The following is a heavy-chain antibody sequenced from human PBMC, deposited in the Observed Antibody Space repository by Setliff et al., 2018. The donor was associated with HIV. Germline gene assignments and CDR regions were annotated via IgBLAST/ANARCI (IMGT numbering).Heavy chain of an antibody. J-gene: IGHJ4*02. CDR3: ARTRAPYFFDF. D-gene: IGHD1-26*01. CDR2: VSSIGNT. V-gene: IGHV4-4*08. Sequence: SETLSLTCSVSGISINGYYWSWIRQSPRTRLEWVGYVSSIGNTNYNPSLKSRVTISVDTSKNQFSLQLNSVTAADTAVYFCARTRAPYFFDFWGQGAQVTVSS. CDR1: GISINGYY.